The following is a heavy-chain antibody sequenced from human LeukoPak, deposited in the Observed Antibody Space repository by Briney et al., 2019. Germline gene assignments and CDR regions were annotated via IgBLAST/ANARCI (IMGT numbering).Heavy chain of an antibody. CDR1: GYTFTGYY. V-gene: IGHV1-2*04. CDR2: INPNSGGT. CDR3: ARNNYYDSSGLDY. D-gene: IGHD3-22*01. Sequence: ASVTVSFTASGYTFTGYYMHWVRQAPGQGLEWMGWINPNSGGTNYAQKFQGWVTMTRDTSISTAYMELSRLRSDDTAVYYCARNNYYDSSGLDYWGQGTLVTVSS. J-gene: IGHJ4*02.